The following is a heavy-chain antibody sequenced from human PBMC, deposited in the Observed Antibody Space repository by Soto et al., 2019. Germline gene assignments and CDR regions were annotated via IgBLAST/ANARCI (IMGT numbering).Heavy chain of an antibody. CDR2: ITSSGSST. V-gene: IGHV3-11*01. D-gene: IGHD2-2*01. Sequence: QVQVVESGGGLVKPGGSLRLSCAGSGFTFSDYYMSWIRQAPGKGLEWVSYITSSGSSTYYVDSVKGRFTISRDNAKNSRYRQMNSLRAEDTAVYYCARGRSSSYPSFDFWGQGTLVTVSS. CDR3: ARGRSSSYPSFDF. J-gene: IGHJ4*02. CDR1: GFTFSDYY.